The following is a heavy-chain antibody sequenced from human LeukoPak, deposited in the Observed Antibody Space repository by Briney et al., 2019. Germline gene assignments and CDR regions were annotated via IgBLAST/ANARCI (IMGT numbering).Heavy chain of an antibody. CDR2: IYYSGST. Sequence: PSETLSLTCTVSGGSISSYYWGWIRQPPGKGLEWIGSIYYSGSTYYNPSLKSRVTISVDTSKNQFSLKLSSVTAADTAVYYCASTRYGSGSYHFDYWGQGTLVTVSS. V-gene: IGHV4-39*07. CDR1: GGSISSYY. D-gene: IGHD3-10*01. CDR3: ASTRYGSGSYHFDY. J-gene: IGHJ4*02.